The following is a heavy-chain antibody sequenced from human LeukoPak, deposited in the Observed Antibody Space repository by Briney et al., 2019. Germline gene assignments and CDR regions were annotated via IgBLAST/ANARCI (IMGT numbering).Heavy chain of an antibody. V-gene: IGHV3-23*01. J-gene: IGHJ4*02. Sequence: GGSLRLSCAASGFSFSIFAINWVRQAPGKGLEWVPGIGGTGTTTYYADSVKSRFTISRDSSKNTVFLQLSSLSAEDTAVYYCARGCGGSGNYYFDYWGQGTLVIASS. CDR2: IGGTGTTT. CDR3: ARGCGGSGNYYFDY. D-gene: IGHD3-10*01. CDR1: GFSFSIFA.